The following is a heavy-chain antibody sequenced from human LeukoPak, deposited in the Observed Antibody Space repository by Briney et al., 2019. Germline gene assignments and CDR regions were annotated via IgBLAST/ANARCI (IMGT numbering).Heavy chain of an antibody. CDR1: GGSISSSSYY. CDR2: IYYSGST. D-gene: IGHD5-12*01. Sequence: TPSETLSLTCTVSGGSISSSSYYWGWIRQPPGKGLEWIGSIYYSGSTYYNPSLKSRVTISVDTSKNQFSLKLSSVTAADTAVYYCARLSRGYDYFSFDYWGQGTLVIVSS. V-gene: IGHV4-39*01. CDR3: ARLSRGYDYFSFDY. J-gene: IGHJ4*02.